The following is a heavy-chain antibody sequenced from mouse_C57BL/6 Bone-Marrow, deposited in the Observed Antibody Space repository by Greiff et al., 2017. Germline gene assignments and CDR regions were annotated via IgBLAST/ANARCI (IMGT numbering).Heavy chain of an antibody. Sequence: VKLQESGAELVKPGASVKLSCKASGYTFTEYTIHWVKQRSGQGLGWIGWFYPGSGSIKYNEKFKDKATLTADKSSSTVYMELSRLTSEDSAVYFCARHERSLQSEGRAWFAYWGQGTLVTVSA. CDR1: GYTFTEYT. CDR3: ARHERSLQSEGRAWFAY. V-gene: IGHV1-62-2*01. J-gene: IGHJ3*01. CDR2: FYPGSGSI. D-gene: IGHD2-10*01.